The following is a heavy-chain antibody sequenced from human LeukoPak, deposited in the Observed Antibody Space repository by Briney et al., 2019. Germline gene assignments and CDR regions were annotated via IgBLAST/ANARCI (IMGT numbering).Heavy chain of an antibody. J-gene: IGHJ3*02. Sequence: PGGSLRLSCAASGFTFSSYSMNWVRQAPGEGLEWVSSIRSSSSYIYCADSVEGRFTLSRDNAKHSLYLQMNSQRAADTCVYYCAIERSGYGAFYIWGQGTMVTVSS. CDR2: IRSSSSYI. D-gene: IGHD3-22*01. V-gene: IGHV3-21*01. CDR1: GFTFSSYS. CDR3: AIERSGYGAFYI.